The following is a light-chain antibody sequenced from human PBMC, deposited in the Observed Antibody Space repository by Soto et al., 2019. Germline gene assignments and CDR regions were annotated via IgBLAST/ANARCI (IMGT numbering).Light chain of an antibody. Sequence: QSVLTQPPSASGTPGQRVTISCSGTSSTIGSNTVNWYQQVPGTAPKLLIFIDNRRPSGVPDRFSGSKSGTSASLAISGLQSEDEAAYYCAAWDDSLSGLVFGGGTKLTVL. V-gene: IGLV1-44*01. CDR1: SSTIGSNT. J-gene: IGLJ2*01. CDR2: IDN. CDR3: AAWDDSLSGLV.